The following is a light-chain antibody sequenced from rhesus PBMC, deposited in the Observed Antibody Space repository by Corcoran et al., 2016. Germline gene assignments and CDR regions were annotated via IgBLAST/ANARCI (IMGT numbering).Light chain of an antibody. J-gene: IGKJ2*01. Sequence: DIQMTQSPSSLSASVGDRVTITCQASQSLSNYLNWYQQKPGKIPKLLIYRASSLQIGIPSRFSGSGSGTDFTLTISSLQPEDFATYYCQQGYSYPYSFGQGTKVEIK. V-gene: IGKV1S9*01. CDR2: RAS. CDR1: QSLSNY. CDR3: QQGYSYPYS.